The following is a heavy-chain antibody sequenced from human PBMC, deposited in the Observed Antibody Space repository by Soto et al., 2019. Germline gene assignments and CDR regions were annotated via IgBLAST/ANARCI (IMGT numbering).Heavy chain of an antibody. V-gene: IGHV1-18*01. J-gene: IGHJ6*02. CDR2: ISAYNGNS. D-gene: IGHD2-2*01. CDR3: ARIADCSTTSCSFPSRFHVRGYYYYYGLDV. CDR1: GYTFSNYA. Sequence: ASVKVSCKASGYTFSNYAISWVRQAPGQGLEWVGWISAYNGNSNYAQKYEGRVTMTTDTSTSTAYMELSSLRSDDTAVYYCARIADCSTTSCSFPSRFHVRGYYYYYGLDVWGQGTTVTVSS.